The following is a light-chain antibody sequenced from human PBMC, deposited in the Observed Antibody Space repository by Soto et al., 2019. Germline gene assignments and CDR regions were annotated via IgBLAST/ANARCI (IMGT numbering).Light chain of an antibody. Sequence: EIVMTQSPSTLSVSPGERATLSCRASQSVSSYLTWYQQKPGQAPRLLIYDSSTRATGIPARFSGSGSGTDFTLTISSLEPEDFAVYYCQQRDSWPLTFGPGTKVDIK. CDR3: QQRDSWPLT. J-gene: IGKJ3*01. CDR2: DSS. CDR1: QSVSSY. V-gene: IGKV3-11*01.